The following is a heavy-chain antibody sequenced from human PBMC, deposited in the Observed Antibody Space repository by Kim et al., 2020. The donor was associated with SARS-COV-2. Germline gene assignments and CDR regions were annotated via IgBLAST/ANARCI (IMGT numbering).Heavy chain of an antibody. J-gene: IGHJ3*02. CDR3: AKRISSWEYDWIAFDI. D-gene: IGHD3-3*01. Sequence: GGSLRLSCAASGFTFSSYAMSWVRQAPGKGLEWVSAISGSGGSTYYADSVKGRFTISRDNSKNTLYLQMNSLRAEDTAVYYCAKRISSWEYDWIAFDIWGQGKMVTVSS. V-gene: IGHV3-23*01. CDR2: ISGSGGST. CDR1: GFTFSSYA.